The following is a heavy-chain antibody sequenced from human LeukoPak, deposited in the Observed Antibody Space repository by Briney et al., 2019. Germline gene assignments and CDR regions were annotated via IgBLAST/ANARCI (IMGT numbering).Heavy chain of an antibody. D-gene: IGHD2/OR15-2a*01. CDR3: ARDPSVLDYFDY. V-gene: IGHV3-7*04. Sequence: PGGSLRLSCSAPGFTFSSYYMSWVSQAPGKGLEWVANIKEDGSEKYYVDSVKRRFTISRDNAKNSLYLQLNSLRAEDTAVYYCARDPSVLDYFDYWGQGTLVTVSS. J-gene: IGHJ4*02. CDR1: GFTFSSYY. CDR2: IKEDGSEK.